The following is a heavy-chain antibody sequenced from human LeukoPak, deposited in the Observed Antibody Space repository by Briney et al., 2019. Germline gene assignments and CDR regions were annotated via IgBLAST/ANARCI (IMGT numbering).Heavy chain of an antibody. CDR2: ISYDGSSK. V-gene: IGHV3-30*04. CDR3: VKGPERGYSYGPFDY. CDR1: GFTFSSFV. D-gene: IGHD5-18*01. J-gene: IGHJ4*02. Sequence: PGGSLRLSCAASGFTFSSFVMHWVRQAPGKGLEWVALISYDGSSKYYADSVKGRFTISRDNSKNTLYLQMNSLRAEDTAVYYCVKGPERGYSYGPFDYWGQGTLVTVSS.